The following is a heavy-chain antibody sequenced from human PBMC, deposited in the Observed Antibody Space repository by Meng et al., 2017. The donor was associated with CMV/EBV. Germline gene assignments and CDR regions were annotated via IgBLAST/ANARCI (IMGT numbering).Heavy chain of an antibody. CDR1: GFTFSSYA. Sequence: GESLKISCAASGFTFSSYAMHWVRQAPGKGLEWVAVISYDGSNKYYADSVKGRFTISRDNSKNTLHLQMNSLRAEDTAVYYCARDRRPNWFDPWGQGTLVTVSS. CDR3: ARDRRPNWFDP. CDR2: ISYDGSNK. V-gene: IGHV3-30*04. J-gene: IGHJ5*02.